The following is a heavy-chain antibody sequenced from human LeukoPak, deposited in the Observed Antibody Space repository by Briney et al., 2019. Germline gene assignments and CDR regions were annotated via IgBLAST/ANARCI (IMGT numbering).Heavy chain of an antibody. CDR1: GFTVSSNY. CDR2: IYSGGST. D-gene: IGHD4-23*01. CDR3: ARDSSYGGCDAFDI. V-gene: IGHV3-66*01. J-gene: IGHJ3*02. Sequence: PGGSLRLSCAASGFTVSSNYMSWVRQAPGKGLEWVSVIYSGGSTYYADSVKGRFTISRDNSKNTLYLQMNSLRAEDTAVYYCARDSSYGGCDAFDIWGQGTMVTVSS.